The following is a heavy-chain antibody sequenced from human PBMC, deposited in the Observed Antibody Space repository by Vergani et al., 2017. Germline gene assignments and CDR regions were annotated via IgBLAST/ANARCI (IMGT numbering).Heavy chain of an antibody. CDR1: GYTFTSYY. D-gene: IGHD2-15*01. Sequence: QVQLVQSGAEVKKPGASGKVSCKASGYTFTSYYMHWVRQAPGQGLEWMGIINPSGGSTSYAQKFQGRVTMTRDTPTSTVYMALSILRSDDTAVYYCAPQYSSGGSCYVGYWDQGTLVTVSS. CDR2: INPSGGST. CDR3: APQYSSGGSCYVGY. J-gene: IGHJ4*02. V-gene: IGHV1-46*03.